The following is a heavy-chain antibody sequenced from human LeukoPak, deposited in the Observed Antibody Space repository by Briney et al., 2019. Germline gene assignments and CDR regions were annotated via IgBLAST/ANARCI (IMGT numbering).Heavy chain of an antibody. CDR1: GFTFSSYA. V-gene: IGHV3-30-3*01. J-gene: IGHJ4*02. D-gene: IGHD5-24*01. CDR3: TRVGYIDEGIDY. Sequence: GGSLRLSCAASGFTFSSYAMHWVRQAPGKGLEWVAVISYGGSNKYYADSVKGRFTISRDNSKNTLYLQMNSLRAEDTAIYYCTRVGYIDEGIDYWGQGTLVTVSS. CDR2: ISYGGSNK.